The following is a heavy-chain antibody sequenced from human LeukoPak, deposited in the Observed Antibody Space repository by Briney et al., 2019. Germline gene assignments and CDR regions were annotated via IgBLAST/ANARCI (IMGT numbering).Heavy chain of an antibody. Sequence: GSLRLSCAASGFTFSSYSMNWVRQAPGKGLEWVSSISSSSSYIYYADSVKGRFTISRDNAKNSLYLQMNSPRAEDTAVYYCARDIVATIAAYYFDYWGQGTLVTVSS. V-gene: IGHV3-21*01. D-gene: IGHD5-12*01. CDR3: ARDIVATIAAYYFDY. CDR2: ISSSSSYI. J-gene: IGHJ4*02. CDR1: GFTFSSYS.